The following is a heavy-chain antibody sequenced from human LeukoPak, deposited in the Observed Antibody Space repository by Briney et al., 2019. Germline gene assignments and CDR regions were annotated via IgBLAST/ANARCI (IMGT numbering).Heavy chain of an antibody. CDR3: AKDVDYDSSSALDY. CDR2: ISYDGSNK. V-gene: IGHV3-30*18. CDR1: GFTFSSYG. J-gene: IGHJ4*02. Sequence: GGSLRLSCAASGFTFSSYGMHWVRQAPGKGLEWVAVISYDGSNKYYADSVKGRFTISRDNSRNTLYLQMNSLRAEDTAVYYCAKDVDYDSSSALDYWGQGTLVTVSS. D-gene: IGHD3-22*01.